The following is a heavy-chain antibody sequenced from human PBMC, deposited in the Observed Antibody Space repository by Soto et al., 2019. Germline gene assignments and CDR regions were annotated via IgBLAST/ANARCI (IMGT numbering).Heavy chain of an antibody. Sequence: PGGSLRLSCAVTGFTVSRNYINWVRQAPGKGLEWVSVIYSGGDTYYADSVKGRFTISRDNSKNTVYLQMNSLRAEDTAVYYCARESAYDSSGYWPLYAFDIWGQGTMVTVSS. CDR3: ARESAYDSSGYWPLYAFDI. D-gene: IGHD3-22*01. CDR1: GFTVSRNY. CDR2: IYSGGDT. J-gene: IGHJ3*02. V-gene: IGHV3-66*01.